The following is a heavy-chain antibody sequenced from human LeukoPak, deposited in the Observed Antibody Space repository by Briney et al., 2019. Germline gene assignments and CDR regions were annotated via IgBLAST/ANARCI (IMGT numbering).Heavy chain of an antibody. D-gene: IGHD5-12*01. V-gene: IGHV4-59*01. CDR3: ARTTEGYAGGPGYSYYYYMDV. CDR1: GGSISSYY. J-gene: IGHJ6*03. CDR2: IHYSGST. Sequence: SETLSLTCTVFGGSISSYYWSWIRQPPGKGLEWIGYIHYSGSTHYNPSLKSRVTISVDTSKNQVSLKLRSVTAADTAVYYCARTTEGYAGGPGYSYYYYMDVWGKGTTVTISS.